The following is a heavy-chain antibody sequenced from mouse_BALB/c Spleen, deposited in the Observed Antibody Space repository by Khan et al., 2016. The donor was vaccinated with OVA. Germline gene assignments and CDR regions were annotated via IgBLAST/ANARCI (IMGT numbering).Heavy chain of an antibody. J-gene: IGHJ2*01. CDR3: ARKNGSDIDY. Sequence: VQLQQSGPELVKPGASVKISCKASGYSFTGYFMNWVMQSHGKSLEWIGRINPHIGETLYNQKFKGKATLTVDESSRTAHMELRSLASEASAVDYCARKNGSDIDYWGQGTTLTVSS. CDR2: INPHIGET. D-gene: IGHD1-1*01. CDR1: GYSFTGYF. V-gene: IGHV1-20*02.